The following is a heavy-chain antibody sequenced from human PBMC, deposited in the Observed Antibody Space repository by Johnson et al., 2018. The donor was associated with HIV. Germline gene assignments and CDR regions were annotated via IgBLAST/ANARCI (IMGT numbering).Heavy chain of an antibody. CDR2: ISYDGSNK. CDR3: ARASDAFDI. V-gene: IGHV3-30*03. CDR1: GFTFSSYG. J-gene: IGHJ3*02. Sequence: QVQLVESGGGVVQPGRSLRLSCAASGFTFSSYGMYWVRQAPGKGLEWVAVISYDGSNKYYADSVKGRFTISRDNSKNTLYLQMNSLRAEDTAVYYCARASDAFDIWGQGTMVTVSS.